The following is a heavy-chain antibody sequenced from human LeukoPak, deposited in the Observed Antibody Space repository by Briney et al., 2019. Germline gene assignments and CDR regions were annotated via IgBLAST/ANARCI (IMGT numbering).Heavy chain of an antibody. D-gene: IGHD6-19*01. J-gene: IGHJ4*02. CDR3: ARQAVVVFDY. V-gene: IGHV1-69*04. CDR2: IIPVLRIA. CDR1: GGTFSSYA. Sequence: SVKVSCKASGGTFSSYAISWVRQAPGRGLEWMGRIIPVLRIANYAQKFQGKVTITADKSTSTAYMELSSRRSEDASVYYCARQAVVVFDYWSQGTLVTVSS.